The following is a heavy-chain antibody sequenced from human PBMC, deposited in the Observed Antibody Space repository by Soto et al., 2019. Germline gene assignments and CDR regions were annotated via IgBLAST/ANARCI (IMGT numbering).Heavy chain of an antibody. D-gene: IGHD2-21*01. CDR2: ISAVGNTK. V-gene: IGHV3-30*18. J-gene: IGHJ4*02. CDR1: GFTLSNIG. Sequence: QVQLVESGGCVVQPGTSLRLACAASGFTLSNIGMQWVRQAPGKGLEWVAVISAVGNTKYYADSVKGRFTISRDNSKNTLFLQMNSLRTEDTAVYYCAKESGGERYAAYFDLWGQGTLVTVSA. CDR3: AKESGGERYAAYFDL.